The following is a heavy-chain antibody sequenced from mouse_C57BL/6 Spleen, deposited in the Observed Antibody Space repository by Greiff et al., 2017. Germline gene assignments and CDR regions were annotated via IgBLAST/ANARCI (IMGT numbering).Heavy chain of an antibody. CDR3: ARGNWDEGGDY. CDR1: GFTFSSYA. J-gene: IGHJ4*01. V-gene: IGHV5-4*01. CDR2: ISDGGSYT. D-gene: IGHD4-1*01. Sequence: EVQRVESGGGLVKPGGSLKLSCAASGFTFSSYAMSWVRQTPEKRLEWVATISDGGSYTYYPDNVKGRFTISRDNAKNNLYLQMSHLKSEDTAMYYCARGNWDEGGDYWGQGTSVTVSS.